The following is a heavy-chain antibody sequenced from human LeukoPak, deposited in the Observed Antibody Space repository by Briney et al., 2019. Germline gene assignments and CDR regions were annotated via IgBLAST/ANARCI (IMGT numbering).Heavy chain of an antibody. CDR1: GYKFTSYW. Sequence: NRGESLKISCMGSGYKFTSYWIAWVRQMPGKGLEWMGIIYPSDSDTTYSPSFQGQVTMSADKSIRTAYLHWSSLKASDTAMYYCARLPCYDSSDYGLDSWGQGTLVTVAS. CDR2: IYPSDSDT. D-gene: IGHD3-22*01. J-gene: IGHJ4*02. CDR3: ARLPCYDSSDYGLDS. V-gene: IGHV5-51*01.